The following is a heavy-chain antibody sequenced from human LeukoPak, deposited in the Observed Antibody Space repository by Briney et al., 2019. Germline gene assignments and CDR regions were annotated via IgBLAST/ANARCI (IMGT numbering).Heavy chain of an antibody. V-gene: IGHV5-51*01. Sequence: GESLKISCKGPGYTFSSYWIGWVRQMPGKGLEWMGIIYPGDSDTIYSPSFRGQVTISADKSADSTYLQWASLKASDSGTYYCARQGYDYHYYYMDVWGKGTTVTVSS. CDR3: ARQGYDYHYYYMDV. CDR1: GYTFSSYW. D-gene: IGHD3-3*01. J-gene: IGHJ6*03. CDR2: IYPGDSDT.